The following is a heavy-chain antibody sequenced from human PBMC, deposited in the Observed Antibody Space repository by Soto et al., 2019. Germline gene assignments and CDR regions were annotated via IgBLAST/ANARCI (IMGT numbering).Heavy chain of an antibody. J-gene: IGHJ6*02. CDR2: ISGSGGNA. CDR3: AKDGASGSYPPYYYFGMDV. V-gene: IGHV3-23*01. Sequence: PGGSLRLSCAASGFTFSSYAMSWVRQAPGKGLEWVSTISGSGGNAYYADSVKGRSSISRDNSKNTLRLQMNSLRADDTAVYYCAKDGASGSYPPYYYFGMDVWGQGTTVTVSS. D-gene: IGHD1-26*01. CDR1: GFTFSSYA.